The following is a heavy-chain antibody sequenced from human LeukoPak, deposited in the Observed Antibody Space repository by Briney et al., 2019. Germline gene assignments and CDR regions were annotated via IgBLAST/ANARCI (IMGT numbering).Heavy chain of an antibody. J-gene: IGHJ4*02. D-gene: IGHD5-18*01. CDR3: ARDAGYVRFDF. Sequence: GGSLRLSCAASGFTFSTYTMHWVRQAPGKGLEYVSSISGNGGSREYANSVKGRFTISRDNSRNTPYLQMGSLRAEDMAVYYCARDAGYVRFDFWGQGTLATVSS. V-gene: IGHV3-64*01. CDR2: ISGNGGSR. CDR1: GFTFSTYT.